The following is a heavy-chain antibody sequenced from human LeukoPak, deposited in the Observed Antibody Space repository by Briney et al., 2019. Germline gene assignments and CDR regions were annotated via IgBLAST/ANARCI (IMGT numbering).Heavy chain of an antibody. CDR3: AKIGSAGTLLYWFDP. J-gene: IGHJ5*02. CDR2: ISYDGSSK. Sequence: GGSLRLSCAASGFNFSTYGMHWVRRAPGKGLEWVAVISYDGSSKYYADSVKGRFTISRDNSKNTLYLQMNSLRAEDTAVYYCAKIGSAGTLLYWFDPWGQGTLVTVSS. D-gene: IGHD6-13*01. V-gene: IGHV3-30*18. CDR1: GFNFSTYG.